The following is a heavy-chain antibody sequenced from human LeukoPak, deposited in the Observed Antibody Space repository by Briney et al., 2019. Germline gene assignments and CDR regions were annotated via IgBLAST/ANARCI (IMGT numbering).Heavy chain of an antibody. V-gene: IGHV3-21*01. CDR2: ISSSSSYI. D-gene: IGHD6-6*01. J-gene: IGHJ4*02. CDR3: ARGGSIAARRDDY. CDR1: GFTFSSYS. Sequence: GGSLRLSCAASGFTFSSYSMNWVRQAPGKGLEWVSSISSSSSYIYYADSVKGRFTISRDNAKNSLYLQMNSLRAEGTAVYYCARGGSIAARRDDYWGQGTLVTVSS.